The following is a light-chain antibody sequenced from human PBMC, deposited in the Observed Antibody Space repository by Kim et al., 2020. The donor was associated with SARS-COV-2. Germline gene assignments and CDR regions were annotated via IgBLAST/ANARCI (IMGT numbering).Light chain of an antibody. CDR1: NIGSKD. CDR2: RNT. CDR3: QVWDSSAYV. J-gene: IGLJ1*01. V-gene: IGLV3-9*01. Sequence: SVALGQTARITCGGNNIGSKDVHWYKQKAGQAPVLVIYRNTNRPSGIPERFSGSNSGNTATLTISRAHAGDEADYYCQVWDSSAYVFGTGTKVTVL.